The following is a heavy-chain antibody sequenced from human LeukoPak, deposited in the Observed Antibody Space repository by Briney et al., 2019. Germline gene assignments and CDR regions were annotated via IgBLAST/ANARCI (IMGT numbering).Heavy chain of an antibody. D-gene: IGHD2-15*01. J-gene: IGHJ4*02. Sequence: SETLSLTCTVSGGSISSSSYYWGRIPQPPGKGLEWIGSIYYTGSPFYNPSLRSRVTMSVDTAEDQFSLNLNSVTAADTAIYYCARQTYFYEASGHLNDNWGQGTLVTVSS. V-gene: IGHV4-39*01. CDR3: ARQTYFYEASGHLNDN. CDR2: IYYTGSP. CDR1: GGSISSSSYY.